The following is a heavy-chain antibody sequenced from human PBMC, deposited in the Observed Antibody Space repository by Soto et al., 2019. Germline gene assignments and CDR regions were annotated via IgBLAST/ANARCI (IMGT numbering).Heavy chain of an antibody. CDR1: GGTFSSYA. D-gene: IGHD6-6*01. V-gene: IGHV1-69*11. CDR2: IIPFIGTA. Sequence: RASVKVSCKVSGGTFSSYAISWARQAPGQGLEWMGRIIPFIGTANYAQKFQGRVTITADESTSTAYMELSSLRSEDTAVYYCARDGVAARREWGYGMDVWGQGTTVTVSS. J-gene: IGHJ6*02. CDR3: ARDGVAARREWGYGMDV.